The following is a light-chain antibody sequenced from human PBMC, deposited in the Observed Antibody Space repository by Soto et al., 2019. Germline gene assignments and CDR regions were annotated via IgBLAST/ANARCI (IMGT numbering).Light chain of an antibody. CDR2: DVS. V-gene: IGKV3-11*01. CDR3: QHYNSYSEA. CDR1: ESVTNY. Sequence: EIVLTQSPATLSLSPGERGTLSCRASESVTNYLAWYQQKPGQAPRLLVYDVSNRATGIPDGFTGSGSGTDFTLTISSLQPDDFATYYCQHYNSYSEAFGQGTKVDIK. J-gene: IGKJ1*01.